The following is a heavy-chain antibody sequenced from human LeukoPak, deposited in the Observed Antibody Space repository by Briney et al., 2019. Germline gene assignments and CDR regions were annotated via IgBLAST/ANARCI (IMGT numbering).Heavy chain of an antibody. J-gene: IGHJ3*02. CDR2: IYYSGST. V-gene: IGHV4-61*01. D-gene: IGHD3-22*01. CDR3: ARYYDSSGYGTDAFDI. CDR1: GGSISSSSYY. Sequence: SETLSLTCTVSGGSISSSSYYWSWIRQPPGKRLEWIGYIYYSGSTNYNPSLKSRVTISVDTSKNQYSLKLSSVTAADTAVYYCARYYDSSGYGTDAFDIWGQGTMDTVSS.